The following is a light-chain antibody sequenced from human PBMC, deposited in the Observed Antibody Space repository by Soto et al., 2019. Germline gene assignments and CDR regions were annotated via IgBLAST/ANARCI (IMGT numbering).Light chain of an antibody. J-gene: IGLJ1*01. Sequence: QAVLTQPPSAYGTPGQRVTISCSGSSSNIGSSTVNWYQQLPGTAPKSLIYSNSQRPSGVPDRFSGSKSGTSASLAISGLQSEDEADYYCAAWDDTLTDYVFGTGTKVTVL. V-gene: IGLV1-44*01. CDR3: AAWDDTLTDYV. CDR1: SSNIGSST. CDR2: SNS.